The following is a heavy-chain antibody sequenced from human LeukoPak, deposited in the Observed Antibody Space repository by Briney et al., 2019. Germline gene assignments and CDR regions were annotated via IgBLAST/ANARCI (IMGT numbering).Heavy chain of an antibody. CDR1: GGSISSYY. Sequence: PSETLSLTCTVSGGSISSYYWSWIRQPPGKGLEWIRYISYSGSTNYNPSLKSRVTISLDTSKNQFSLKLSSVTAADTAVYYCASLSIAPRAFDYWGQGTLVTVSS. V-gene: IGHV4-59*08. J-gene: IGHJ4*02. CDR2: ISYSGST. D-gene: IGHD6-6*01. CDR3: ASLSIAPRAFDY.